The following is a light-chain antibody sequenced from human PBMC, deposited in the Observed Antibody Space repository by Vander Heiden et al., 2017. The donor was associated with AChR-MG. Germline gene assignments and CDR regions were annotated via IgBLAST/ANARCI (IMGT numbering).Light chain of an antibody. Sequence: EIVMTPPPATLSVSPGERATLSCRASQSVSSNLAWFQQIRGQTPRLLMYGASTRATGVPARFSGSGSGTEFTLTISSLQSEDFAVYYCQQNNDWPYTFGQGTKLEIK. CDR1: QSVSSN. CDR2: GAS. J-gene: IGKJ2*01. V-gene: IGKV3-15*01. CDR3: QQNNDWPYT.